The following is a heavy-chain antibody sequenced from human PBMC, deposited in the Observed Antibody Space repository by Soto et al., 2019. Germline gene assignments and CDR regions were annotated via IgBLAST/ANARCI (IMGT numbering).Heavy chain of an antibody. CDR2: SSNSGTFS. Sequence: PGGSLRLSCEGSGFTFSDYYISWIRQAPGKGLEWISYSSNSGTFSRYADSVKGRFSISRDNTKNLLYLQMNSLRAEDTAVYYCAKVRVILVARGYFDLWGRGTLVTVSS. CDR1: GFTFSDYY. CDR3: AKVRVILVARGYFDL. J-gene: IGHJ2*01. V-gene: IGHV3-11*06. D-gene: IGHD3-22*01.